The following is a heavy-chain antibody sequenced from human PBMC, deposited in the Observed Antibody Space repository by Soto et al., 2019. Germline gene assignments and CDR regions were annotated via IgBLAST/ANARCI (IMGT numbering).Heavy chain of an antibody. J-gene: IGHJ4*02. V-gene: IGHV1-18*01. CDR3: VRDRAGMTTVTTDIDY. D-gene: IGHD4-17*01. CDR1: GYTFTSYG. Sequence: ASVKVSCKASGYTFTSYGISWVRQAPGQGIEWMGWISAYNGNTNYAQKLQGRVTMTTDTFTSTAYMELRSLRSDDSVLYYCVRDRAGMTTVTTDIDYWGQGTLVTAPQ. CDR2: ISAYNGNT.